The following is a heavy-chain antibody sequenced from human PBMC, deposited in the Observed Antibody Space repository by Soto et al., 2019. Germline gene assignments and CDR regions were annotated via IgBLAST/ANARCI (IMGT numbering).Heavy chain of an antibody. V-gene: IGHV1-2*04. Sequence: VASVKVSCKASGYTFTGYYMHWVRQAPGQGLEWMGWINPNSGGTNYAQKFQGWVTMTRDTSISTAYMELSRLRSDDTAVYYCARLTDYYYGMDVWGQGTTVTVSS. CDR3: ARLTDYYYGMDV. CDR1: GYTFTGYY. J-gene: IGHJ6*02. CDR2: INPNSGGT.